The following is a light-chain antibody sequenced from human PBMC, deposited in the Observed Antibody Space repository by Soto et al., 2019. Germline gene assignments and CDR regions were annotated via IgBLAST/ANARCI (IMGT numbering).Light chain of an antibody. CDR3: QQYGSSGT. CDR2: GAS. J-gene: IGKJ1*01. V-gene: IGKV3-20*01. Sequence: EIVLTQYTGTLSLSPGERATLSCRASQSVNSRLAWYQHKPGQAPRLLISGASSRATGIPDRFSGSGSATDFTLTISRLEPEDSALYYCQQYGSSGTFGQGTKVDNK. CDR1: QSVNSR.